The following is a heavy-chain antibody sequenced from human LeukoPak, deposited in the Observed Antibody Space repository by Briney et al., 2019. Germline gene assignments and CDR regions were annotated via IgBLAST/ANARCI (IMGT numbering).Heavy chain of an antibody. Sequence: SQTLSLTCTVSGGSISSGSHYWSWIRQPAGKGLEWIGRIYTSGSTNYNPSLKSRVTISVDTSKNQFSLKLSSVTAADTAVYYCARSLFGELPNWGQGTLVTVSS. D-gene: IGHD3-10*01. CDR2: IYTSGST. CDR1: GGSISSGSHY. V-gene: IGHV4-61*02. CDR3: ARSLFGELPN. J-gene: IGHJ4*02.